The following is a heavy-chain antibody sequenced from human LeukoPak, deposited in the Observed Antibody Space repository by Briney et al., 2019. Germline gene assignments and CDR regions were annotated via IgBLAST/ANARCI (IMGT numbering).Heavy chain of an antibody. CDR2: ISYDGSNE. V-gene: IGHV3-30*04. J-gene: IGHJ5*02. D-gene: IGHD3-16*02. Sequence: GGSLRLSCAASGFTFSSYVMHWVRQAPGKGLEWVAIISYDGSNEYYADSVKGRFTISRDNSKNTLYLQMNSLRAADTAVYYCARATYDYVWGSYRYKSCWFDPWGQGTLVTVSS. CDR3: ARATYDYVWGSYRYKSCWFDP. CDR1: GFTFSSYV.